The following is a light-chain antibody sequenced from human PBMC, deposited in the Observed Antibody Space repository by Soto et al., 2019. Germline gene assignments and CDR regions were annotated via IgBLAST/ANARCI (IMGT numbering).Light chain of an antibody. CDR1: QSISNY. J-gene: IGKJ4*01. CDR3: QQSYGTPLT. V-gene: IGKV1-39*01. Sequence: DMEMPQSPSSLSASVGDRVTITCRASQSISNYLNWYQHKPGKVPKLLIYAASSLQSGVTTRFSGSGSGTDFTLTINSLQPEDFATYYCQQSYGTPLTFGGGTKIEIK. CDR2: AAS.